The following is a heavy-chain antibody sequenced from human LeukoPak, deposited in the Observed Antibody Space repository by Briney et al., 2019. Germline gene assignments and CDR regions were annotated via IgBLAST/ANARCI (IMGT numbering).Heavy chain of an antibody. V-gene: IGHV3-30*03. Sequence: GGSLRLSCAASGFTFSSYGMHWVRQAPGKGLEWVAVISYDGSNKYYADSVKGRFTISRDNSKNTLYLQMNSLRAEDTAVYYCARDGDTAMGLFDYWGQGTLVTVSS. CDR2: ISYDGSNK. J-gene: IGHJ4*02. D-gene: IGHD5-18*01. CDR3: ARDGDTAMGLFDY. CDR1: GFTFSSYG.